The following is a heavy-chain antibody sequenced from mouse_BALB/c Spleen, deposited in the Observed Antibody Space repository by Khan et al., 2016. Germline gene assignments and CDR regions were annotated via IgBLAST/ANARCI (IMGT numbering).Heavy chain of an antibody. CDR2: INTYTGEP. CDR3: ARRAYHDYDYAMDY. D-gene: IGHD2-4*01. Sequence: QIQLVQSGPELKKPGETVKISCKASGYTFTNYGMNWVKQAPGKGLKWMGWINTYTGEPTYADDFKGRFAFSLETSASTAYLQINNLKNEDTATYFCARRAYHDYDYAMDYWGQGTSVTVSS. CDR1: GYTFTNYG. V-gene: IGHV9-3-1*01. J-gene: IGHJ4*01.